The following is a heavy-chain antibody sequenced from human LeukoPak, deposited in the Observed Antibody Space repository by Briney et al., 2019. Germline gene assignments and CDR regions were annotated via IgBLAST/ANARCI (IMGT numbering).Heavy chain of an antibody. CDR3: TYGDYGSMDV. Sequence: ASVKVSCKASGYTFTNYGFTWVRQAPGQGLEWMGWVGAYNGNTNYAQKLQGRVTMTTDTSMSTAYMELRSLRSDDTAVYYCTYGDYGSMDVWGQGTTVTVSS. CDR1: GYTFTNYG. V-gene: IGHV1-18*01. J-gene: IGHJ6*02. D-gene: IGHD4-17*01. CDR2: VGAYNGNT.